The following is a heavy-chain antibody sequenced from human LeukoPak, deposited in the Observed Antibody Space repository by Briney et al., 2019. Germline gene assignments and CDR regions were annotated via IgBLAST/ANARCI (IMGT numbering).Heavy chain of an antibody. Sequence: SETLSLTCTVSGDSFSSYYWNWIRQPAGKGLEWIGRIYTSGIANYNPSLKRRVTMSVDTSKKQFSLRLTSVTAADTAVYYCARGRHSSGWYRPLGATNLWGQGTLVTVS. CDR3: ARGRHSSGWYRPLGATNL. J-gene: IGHJ5*02. CDR1: GDSFSSYY. V-gene: IGHV4-4*07. CDR2: IYTSGIA. D-gene: IGHD6-19*01.